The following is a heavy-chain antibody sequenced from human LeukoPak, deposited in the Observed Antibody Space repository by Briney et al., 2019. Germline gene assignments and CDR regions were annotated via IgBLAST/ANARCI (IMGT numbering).Heavy chain of an antibody. CDR2: ISSSGSYI. J-gene: IGHJ4*02. Sequence: GGSLRLSCAASGFTFSSYSMNWVRQAPGKGLEWVSSISSSGSYIYYADSVKGRFTISRDNAKNSLYLQMNSLRAEDTAVYYCARARNKPHCSSTSCHPDYWGQGTLVTVSS. CDR1: GFTFSSYS. V-gene: IGHV3-21*01. CDR3: ARARNKPHCSSTSCHPDY. D-gene: IGHD2-2*01.